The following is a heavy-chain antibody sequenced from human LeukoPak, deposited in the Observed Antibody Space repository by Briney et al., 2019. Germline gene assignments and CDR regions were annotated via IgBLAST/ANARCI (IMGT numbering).Heavy chain of an antibody. D-gene: IGHD3-10*01. CDR3: ARGWGPMVRGVIKTYLFDY. CDR1: GYTFTSYG. Sequence: ASVKVSCKASGYTFTSYGISWVRQAAGQGLEWMGWISAYNGNTNYAQKLQGRVTMTTDTSTSTAYMELRSLRSDDTAVYYCARGWGPMVRGVIKTYLFDYWGQGTLVTVSS. V-gene: IGHV1-18*01. CDR2: ISAYNGNT. J-gene: IGHJ4*02.